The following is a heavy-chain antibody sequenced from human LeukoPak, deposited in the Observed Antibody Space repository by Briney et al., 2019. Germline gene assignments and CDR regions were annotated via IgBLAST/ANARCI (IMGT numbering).Heavy chain of an antibody. Sequence: GGSLRLSCAASGFTFSSYGMHWVRQAPGKGLEWVAVISYDGSNKYYADSVKGRFTISRDNSKNTLYLQMNSLRAEDTAVYYCARWLEGYFDYWGQGTLVTVSS. D-gene: IGHD5-18*01. V-gene: IGHV3-30*03. CDR1: GFTFSSYG. CDR3: ARWLEGYFDY. CDR2: ISYDGSNK. J-gene: IGHJ4*02.